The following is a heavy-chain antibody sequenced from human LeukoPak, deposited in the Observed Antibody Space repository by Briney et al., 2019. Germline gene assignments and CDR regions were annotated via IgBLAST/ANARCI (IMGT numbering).Heavy chain of an antibody. CDR2: INHSGST. CDR3: AKGSGLSIVVVPAAIQWDYFDY. CDR1: GGSFSGYY. Sequence: PSETLSLTCAVYGGSFSGYYWSWIRQPPGRGLEWIGEINHSGSTNYNPSLKSRVTISVDTSKNQFSLKLSSVTAADTAVYYCAKGSGLSIVVVPAAIQWDYFDYWGQGTLVTVSS. D-gene: IGHD2-2*02. J-gene: IGHJ4*02. V-gene: IGHV4-34*01.